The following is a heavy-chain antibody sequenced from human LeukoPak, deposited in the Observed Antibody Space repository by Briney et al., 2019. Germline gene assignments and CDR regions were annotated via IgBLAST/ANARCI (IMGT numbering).Heavy chain of an antibody. CDR2: IYENGGTT. Sequence: GGSLRLSCVGSGFTFRSHAMSWVRQAPEKGLEFVSGIYENGGTTYYADSVKGRFSISRDNSKNTLYLQMDSLRGEDTAVYYCAKGGWGTVLDYWGQGTLVTVSP. CDR3: AKGGWGTVLDY. D-gene: IGHD3-16*01. J-gene: IGHJ4*02. CDR1: GFTFRSHA. V-gene: IGHV3-23*01.